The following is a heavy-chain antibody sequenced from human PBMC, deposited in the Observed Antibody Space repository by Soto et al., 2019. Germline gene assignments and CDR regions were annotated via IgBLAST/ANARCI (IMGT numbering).Heavy chain of an antibody. Sequence: EVQLVESGGGLVQRGGSLRLSCAGSGFTFRDYWMNWVRQAPGKGLEWVDNINQDGSQRYYVDSVKGRFTISRDNAKNSLYLEMNSLRAEDTAVYYCAKYTSADDYWGQGTLVTVSS. CDR2: INQDGSQR. D-gene: IGHD3-10*01. CDR3: AKYTSADDY. V-gene: IGHV3-7*01. CDR1: GFTFRDYW. J-gene: IGHJ4*02.